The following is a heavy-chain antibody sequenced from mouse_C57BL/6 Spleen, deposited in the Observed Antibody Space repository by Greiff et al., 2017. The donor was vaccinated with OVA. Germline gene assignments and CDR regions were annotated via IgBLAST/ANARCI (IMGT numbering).Heavy chain of an antibody. J-gene: IGHJ3*01. CDR1: GYTFTSYT. D-gene: IGHD3-2*02. Sequence: VQLQESGAELARPGASVKMSCKASGYTFTSYTMHWVKQRPGQGLEWIGYINPSSGYTKYNQKFKDKATLTADKSSSTAYMQLSSLTSEDSAVYYCARDSSGFAYWGQGTLVTVSA. CDR3: ARDSSGFAY. CDR2: INPSSGYT. V-gene: IGHV1-4*01.